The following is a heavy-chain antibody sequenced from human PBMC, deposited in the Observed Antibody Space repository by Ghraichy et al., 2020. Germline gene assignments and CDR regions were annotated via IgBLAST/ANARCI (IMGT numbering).Heavy chain of an antibody. CDR3: AREPRGYSYGS. CDR2: IKDDGGEK. Sequence: GSLRLSCAASGFTFSSFWMSWVRQAPGKGLEWVANIKDDGGEKYYVDSVKGRFTISRDNAKNSLYLQMNNLRAEDTAVFYCAREPRGYSYGSWGQGTLVTVSS. CDR1: GFTFSSFW. D-gene: IGHD5-18*01. V-gene: IGHV3-7*03. J-gene: IGHJ4*02.